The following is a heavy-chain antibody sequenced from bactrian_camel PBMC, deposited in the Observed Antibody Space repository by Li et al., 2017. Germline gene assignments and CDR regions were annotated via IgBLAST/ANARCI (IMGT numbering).Heavy chain of an antibody. CDR1: GYSFIRYC. CDR3: AARTRGGTWCGLLTSMYFS. CDR2: IISDGST. V-gene: IGHV3S53*01. Sequence: HVQLVESGGGSVQAGGSLTLSCKISGYSFIRYCMGWFRQAPGKEREAVAVIISDGSTVYADSVKDRFTISQDNAKSTVYLQMDSLKPEDTAMYYCAARTRGGTWCGLLTSMYFSWGQGTQVTVSS. J-gene: IGHJ6*01. D-gene: IGHD2*01.